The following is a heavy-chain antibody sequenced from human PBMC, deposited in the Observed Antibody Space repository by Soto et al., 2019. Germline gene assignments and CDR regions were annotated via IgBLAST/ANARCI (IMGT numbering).Heavy chain of an antibody. CDR3: ASQAVVVPAAISLPFSWFDP. D-gene: IGHD2-2*02. CDR1: GYTFTSYY. CDR2: INPSGGST. Sequence: GASVKVSCKASGYTFTSYYMHWVRQAPGQGLEWMGIINPSGGSTSYAQKFQGRVTMTRDTSTSTVYIELSSLRSEDTAVYYCASQAVVVPAAISLPFSWFDPWGQGTLVTVSS. J-gene: IGHJ5*02. V-gene: IGHV1-46*03.